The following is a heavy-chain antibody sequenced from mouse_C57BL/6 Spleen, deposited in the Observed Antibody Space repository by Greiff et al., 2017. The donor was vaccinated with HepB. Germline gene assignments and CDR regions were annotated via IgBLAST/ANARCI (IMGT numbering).Heavy chain of an antibody. J-gene: IGHJ2*01. V-gene: IGHV1-82*01. CDR2: IYPGDGDT. Sequence: QVQLKESGPELVKPGASVKISCKASGYAFSSSWMNWVKQRPGKGLEWIGRIYPGDGDTNYNGKFKGKATLTADKSSSTAYMQLSSLTSEDSAVYFCARIRSSSLFDYWGQGTTLTVSS. CDR1: GYAFSSSW. CDR3: ARIRSSSLFDY. D-gene: IGHD1-1*01.